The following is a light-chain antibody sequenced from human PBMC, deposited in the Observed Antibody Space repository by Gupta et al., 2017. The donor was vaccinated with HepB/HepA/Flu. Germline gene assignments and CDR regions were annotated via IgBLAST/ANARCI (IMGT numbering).Light chain of an antibody. CDR2: GAS. Sequence: EIVLTQSPGTLSLSPGERATLSCRASQSVSSSYLAWYQQKPGQAPRLLIYGASSRATGIPDRFSGSGSGTDFTLTISRREPEDFAVYYCQQYGSSPSWTFGQGTKVEIK. V-gene: IGKV3-20*01. J-gene: IGKJ1*01. CDR1: QSVSSSY. CDR3: QQYGSSPSWT.